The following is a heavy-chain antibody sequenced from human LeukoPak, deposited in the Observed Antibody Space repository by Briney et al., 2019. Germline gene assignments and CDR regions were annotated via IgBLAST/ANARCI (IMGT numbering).Heavy chain of an antibody. CDR1: GFTFDDYT. Sequence: GGSLRLSCAASGFTFDDYTMHWVRQAPGKGLEWVSSISSTSTSIYHADSVKGRFTISRDNTKNSLYLQMNSLRAEDTAVYYCARGFRAFDFWAQGTVVTVSS. V-gene: IGHV3-21*01. CDR2: ISSTSTSI. J-gene: IGHJ3*01. CDR3: ARGFRAFDF.